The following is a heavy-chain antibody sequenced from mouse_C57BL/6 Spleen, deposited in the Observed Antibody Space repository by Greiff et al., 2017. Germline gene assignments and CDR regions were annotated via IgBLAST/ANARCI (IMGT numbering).Heavy chain of an antibody. CDR2: ISNGGGST. D-gene: IGHD1-1*01. J-gene: IGHJ1*03. CDR3: ARPLYYGSSYEGYFDV. V-gene: IGHV5-12*01. Sequence: EVKLVESGGGLVQPGGSLKLSCAASGFTFSDYYMYWVRQTPEKRLEWVAYISNGGGSTYYPDTVKGRFTISRDNAKNTLYLQMSRLKSEDTAMYYCARPLYYGSSYEGYFDVWGTGTTVTVSS. CDR1: GFTFSDYY.